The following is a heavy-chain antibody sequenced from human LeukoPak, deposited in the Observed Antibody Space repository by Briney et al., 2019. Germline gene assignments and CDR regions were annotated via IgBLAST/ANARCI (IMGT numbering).Heavy chain of an antibody. V-gene: IGHV3-23*01. CDR2: ISGSGDNT. CDR1: GFTFSSYA. D-gene: IGHD3-22*01. CDR3: AKGSYYDSSGSFYFDY. J-gene: IGHJ4*02. Sequence: PGGSLRLSCAASGFTFSSYAMSWVRQAPGKGLEGVSGISGSGDNTYYADSVKGRFTISRDNSKNTLCVQVNSLGTEDTAAYYCAKGSYYDSSGSFYFDYWGQGTLVTVSS.